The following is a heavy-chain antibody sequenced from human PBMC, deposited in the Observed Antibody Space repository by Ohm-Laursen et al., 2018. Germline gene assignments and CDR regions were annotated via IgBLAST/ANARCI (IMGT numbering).Heavy chain of an antibody. CDR3: TTAFGVIIGDDFDY. D-gene: IGHD3-3*01. CDR1: GFTFSGFE. CDR2: IKRNSDGGAT. J-gene: IGHJ4*02. Sequence: SLRLSCAASGFTFSGFEMNWVRQAPGKGLEWIGRIKRNSDGGATEYAAPMKGRFTISRDDSRDTLHLQMNNLKSEDTAVYYCTTAFGVIIGDDFDYWGQGTLVTVSS. V-gene: IGHV3-15*01.